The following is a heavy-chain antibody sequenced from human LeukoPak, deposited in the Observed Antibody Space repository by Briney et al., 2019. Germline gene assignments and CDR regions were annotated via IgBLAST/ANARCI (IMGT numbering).Heavy chain of an antibody. CDR3: ARDLVNWFDP. Sequence: GGSLRLSCAASGFTVSSNYMSWVRQAPGKGLEWLSVIYSDGSTYYTDSVKGRFTISRDNSKNTLYLQMNSLRGEDTAVYYCARDLVNWFDPWGQGTLDTVSS. D-gene: IGHD6-6*01. J-gene: IGHJ5*02. V-gene: IGHV3-53*01. CDR1: GFTVSSNY. CDR2: IYSDGST.